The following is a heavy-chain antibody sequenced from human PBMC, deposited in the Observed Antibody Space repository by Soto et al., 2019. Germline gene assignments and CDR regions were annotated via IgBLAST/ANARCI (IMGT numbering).Heavy chain of an antibody. V-gene: IGHV1-69*01. D-gene: IGHD4-17*01. CDR2: IIPIFGTA. Sequence: SVKVSCMASGGTFSSYAISLVRQAPGQGLEWVGGIIPIFGTANYAQKFQGRVPITGDESTSTAYMELSSLRSEDTAVYYCARDLYGDYQTYYYYGMDVWGQGTTVTVSS. J-gene: IGHJ6*02. CDR3: ARDLYGDYQTYYYYGMDV. CDR1: GGTFSSYA.